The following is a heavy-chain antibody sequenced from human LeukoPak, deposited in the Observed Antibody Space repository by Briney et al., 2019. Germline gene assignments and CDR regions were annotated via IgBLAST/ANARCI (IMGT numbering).Heavy chain of an antibody. CDR1: GFTLSNYR. Sequence: GGSLRLSCAASGFTLSNYRMNWVRQAPGKGLEWVANIKQDETEKYYVDSVKGRFTISRDNAKNSVYLQMNSLRVEDTAMYYCARGKAVDVWGQGTMVTVSS. J-gene: IGHJ3*01. CDR3: ARGKAVDV. CDR2: IKQDETEK. V-gene: IGHV3-7*04.